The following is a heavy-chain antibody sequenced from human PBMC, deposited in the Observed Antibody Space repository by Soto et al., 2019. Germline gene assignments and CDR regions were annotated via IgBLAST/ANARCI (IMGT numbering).Heavy chain of an antibody. D-gene: IGHD2-2*01. J-gene: IGHJ3*02. CDR1: GGSISSGGYY. V-gene: IGHV4-31*03. CDR2: IYYRGST. Sequence: QVQLQESGPGLVKPSQTLSLTCTVSGGSISSGGYYWIWIRQHPGKGLEWIGYIYYRGSTYYNPSLKSRVTISVDTSKNQFSLKLSSVTAADTAVYYCARDRCSSTSCYVGHDAFDIWGQGTMVTVSS. CDR3: ARDRCSSTSCYVGHDAFDI.